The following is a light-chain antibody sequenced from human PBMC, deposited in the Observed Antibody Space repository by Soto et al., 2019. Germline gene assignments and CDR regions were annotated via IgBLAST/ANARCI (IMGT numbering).Light chain of an antibody. CDR3: QQHGDYPIT. V-gene: IGKV3D-15*01. Sequence: ELVMTQAPATLAVSPGERATLSCRASQKIISNLAWYQQKPGKAPRLLIYGASNRATGIPDRFSGSGSGTDFSLTISRLEPEDFAVYYCQQHGDYPITFGQGTRLEIK. CDR2: GAS. CDR1: QKIISN. J-gene: IGKJ5*01.